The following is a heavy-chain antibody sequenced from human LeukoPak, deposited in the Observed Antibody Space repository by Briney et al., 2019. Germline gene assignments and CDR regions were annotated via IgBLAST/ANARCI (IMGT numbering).Heavy chain of an antibody. CDR1: GFTFSSYA. D-gene: IGHD6-19*01. CDR3: ARRSGIAVAGGAFDI. V-gene: IGHV3-30-3*01. J-gene: IGHJ3*02. Sequence: GRSLRLSCAASGFTFSSYAMHWVRQAPGKGLEWAAVISYDGSNKYYADSVKGRFTISRDNSKNTLYLQMNSLRAEDTAVYYCARRSGIAVAGGAFDIWGQGTMVTVSS. CDR2: ISYDGSNK.